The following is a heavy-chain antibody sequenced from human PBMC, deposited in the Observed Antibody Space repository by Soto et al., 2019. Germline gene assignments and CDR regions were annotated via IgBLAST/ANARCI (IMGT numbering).Heavy chain of an antibody. CDR1: GFSFSTYW. D-gene: IGHD6-19*01. CDR2: IKQDGSEK. J-gene: IGHJ4*02. Sequence: EVQLVESGGGLVQPGGSLRLSCAASGFSFSTYWMSWVRQAPGKGLEWVANIKQDGSEKYYVDSVKGRFTISRDNAKNSLYLQMNSLRAEDTAVYYCAREEVAGTSYFDYWGQGTLVTVSS. CDR3: AREEVAGTSYFDY. V-gene: IGHV3-7*03.